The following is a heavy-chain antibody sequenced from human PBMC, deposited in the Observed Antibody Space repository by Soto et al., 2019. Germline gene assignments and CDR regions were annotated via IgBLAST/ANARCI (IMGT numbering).Heavy chain of an antibody. J-gene: IGHJ3*02. D-gene: IGHD2-8*01. CDR1: GFTFSSYG. V-gene: IGHV3-33*01. CDR3: ARDGGHCTNGVCSHGAFDI. CDR2: IWYDGSNK. Sequence: QVQLVESGGGVVQPGRSLRLSCAASGFTFSSYGMHWVRQAPGKGLEWVAVIWYDGSNKYYADSVKGRFTISRDNSKNTLYLQMNSLRAEDTAVYYCARDGGHCTNGVCSHGAFDIWGQGTMVTDSS.